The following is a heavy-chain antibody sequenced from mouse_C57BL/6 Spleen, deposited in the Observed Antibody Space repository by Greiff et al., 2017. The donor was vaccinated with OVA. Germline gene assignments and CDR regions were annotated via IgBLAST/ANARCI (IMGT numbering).Heavy chain of an antibody. D-gene: IGHD1-1*01. CDR3: AREGDFITTGVEGY. CDR2: IYPGDGDT. Sequence: QVQLKQSGAELVKPGASVKISCKASGYAFSSYWMNWVKQRPGKGLEWIGQIYPGDGDTNYNGKFKGKATLTADKSSSTAYMQLSSLTSEDSAVYFCAREGDFITTGVEGYWGQGTTLTVSS. V-gene: IGHV1-80*01. J-gene: IGHJ2*01. CDR1: GYAFSSYW.